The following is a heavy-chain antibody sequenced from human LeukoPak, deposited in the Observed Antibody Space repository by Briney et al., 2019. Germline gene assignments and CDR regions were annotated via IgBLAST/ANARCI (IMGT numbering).Heavy chain of an antibody. Sequence: GGSLRLSCAASGFTFSSYDMNWVRQAPGKGLEGVSYLSRSSSHRYYADSVRGRFTISRDNAGNSLYLQMNSLRGDDTAVYYCARDDAAAARASGMDVWGKGTTVTVSS. CDR3: ARDDAAAARASGMDV. CDR1: GFTFSSYD. J-gene: IGHJ6*04. D-gene: IGHD6-13*01. V-gene: IGHV3-21*01. CDR2: LSRSSSHR.